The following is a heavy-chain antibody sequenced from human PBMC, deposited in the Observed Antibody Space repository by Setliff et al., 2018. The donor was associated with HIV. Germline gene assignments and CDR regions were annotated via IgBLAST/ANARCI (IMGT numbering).Heavy chain of an antibody. CDR3: ARTYSSSWYSSHLWVDY. CDR1: GGSISNYY. J-gene: IGHJ4*02. V-gene: IGHV4-59*08. D-gene: IGHD6-13*01. CDR2: IYYDGST. Sequence: SETLSLTCTVSGGSISNYYWTWIRQPPGKGLECIGYIYYDGSTNYNPSLKSRVTFSVDTSKNYFSLELSSVTAADTAVYYCARTYSSSWYSSHLWVDYWGQGTLVTVSS.